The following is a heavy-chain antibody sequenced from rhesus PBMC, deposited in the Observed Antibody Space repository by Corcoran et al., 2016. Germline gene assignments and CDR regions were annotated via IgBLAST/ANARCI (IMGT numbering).Heavy chain of an antibody. Sequence: QVQLQESGPGLVKPSETLSLTCAVSGYSISSGYGWSWIRQPPGKGLEWIGYIGGSPGRTNYNPSLKSRVTISKDTSKNQFSLKLSSVTAADTAVYYCARGRKYCTGSGCYNRFDVWGPGVLVTVSS. CDR2: IGGSPGRT. D-gene: IGHD2-21*01. J-gene: IGHJ5-1*01. CDR1: GYSISSGYG. V-gene: IGHV4-127*01. CDR3: ARGRKYCTGSGCYNRFDV.